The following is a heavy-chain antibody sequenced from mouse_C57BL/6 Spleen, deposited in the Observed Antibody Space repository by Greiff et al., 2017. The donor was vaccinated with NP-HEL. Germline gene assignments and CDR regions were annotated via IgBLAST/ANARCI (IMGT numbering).Heavy chain of an antibody. CDR2: IYPGGGYT. CDR1: GYTFTNYW. D-gene: IGHD1-1*01. Sequence: VQLQQSGAELVRPGTSVKMSCKASGYTFTNYWIGWAKQRPGHGLEWIGDIYPGGGYTNYNEKFKGKATLTAKKSSSTAYMQVSSMTSEDKAIYYGARYGSSPFYAMDYWGQGTSVTVSS. V-gene: IGHV1-63*01. CDR3: ARYGSSPFYAMDY. J-gene: IGHJ4*01.